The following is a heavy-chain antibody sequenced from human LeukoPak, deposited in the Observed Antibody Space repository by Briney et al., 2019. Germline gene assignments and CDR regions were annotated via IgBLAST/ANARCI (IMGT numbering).Heavy chain of an antibody. V-gene: IGHV3-66*01. D-gene: IGHD6-19*01. CDR1: GFIVSNTY. CDR2: IYSGGST. J-gene: IGHJ3*02. Sequence: PGGSLRLSCAASGFIVSNTYMTWVRQAPGKGLEWVSVIYSGGSTYYADSVKGRFTISRDNSKNTLYLQMNSLRAEDTAVYYCASSKIAVAAAFDIWGQGTMVTVSS. CDR3: ASSKIAVAAAFDI.